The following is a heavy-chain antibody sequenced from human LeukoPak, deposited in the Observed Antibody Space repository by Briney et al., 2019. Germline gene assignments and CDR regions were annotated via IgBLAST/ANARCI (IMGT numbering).Heavy chain of an antibody. V-gene: IGHV4-4*09. D-gene: IGHD2-8*01. CDR3: VSPDNGYFHH. CDR1: GDSINGYY. CDR2: IYFSGRS. Sequence: SETLTLTCTVSGDSINGYYWSWVRQPPGRGLEGVGYIYFSGRSRYNPSLESRRTLSVATSKNQFSLNLNSVTAADTVVYYCVSPDNGYFHHWGQGTLVTVSS. J-gene: IGHJ1*01.